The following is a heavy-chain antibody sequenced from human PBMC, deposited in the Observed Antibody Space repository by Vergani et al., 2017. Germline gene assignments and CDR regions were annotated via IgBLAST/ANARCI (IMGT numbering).Heavy chain of an antibody. CDR1: GFTFSSYS. CDR3: ARSDFWSGYTPKYYYYYYMDV. J-gene: IGHJ6*03. V-gene: IGHV3-21*01. Sequence: EVQLVESGGGLVKPGGSLRLSCAASGFTFSSYSMNWARQAPGKGLEWVSSISSSSSYIYYADSVKGRFTISRDNAKNSLYLQMNSLRAEDTAVYYCARSDFWSGYTPKYYYYYYMDVWGKGTTVTVSS. D-gene: IGHD3-3*01. CDR2: ISSSSSYI.